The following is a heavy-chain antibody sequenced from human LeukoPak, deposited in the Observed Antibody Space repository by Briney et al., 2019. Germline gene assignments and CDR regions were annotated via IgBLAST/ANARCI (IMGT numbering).Heavy chain of an antibody. CDR3: AAVPSPGELSY. CDR1: GGTFSSYA. CDR2: IIPIFGTA. D-gene: IGHD2-15*01. Sequence: ASVKVSCKASGGTFSSYAISWVRQAPGQGPEWMGGIIPIFGTANYAQKFQGRVTITADESTSTAYMELSSLRSEDTAVYYRAAVPSPGELSYWGQGTLVTVSS. J-gene: IGHJ4*02. V-gene: IGHV1-69*13.